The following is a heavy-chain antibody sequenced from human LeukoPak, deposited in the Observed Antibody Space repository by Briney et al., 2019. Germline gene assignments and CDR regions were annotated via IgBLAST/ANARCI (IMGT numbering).Heavy chain of an antibody. CDR2: IWYDGSNK. CDR1: GFTFSSYG. J-gene: IGHJ4*02. D-gene: IGHD3-10*01. CDR3: ARDAHYYGSGRPPRFDY. Sequence: GGSLRLSCAASGFTFSSYGMHWVRQAPGKGLEWVAVIWYDGSNKYYADSVKGRFTISRDNSKNTLYLQMNSLRAEDTAVYYCARDAHYYGSGRPPRFDYGGQGTLVTVSS. V-gene: IGHV3-33*01.